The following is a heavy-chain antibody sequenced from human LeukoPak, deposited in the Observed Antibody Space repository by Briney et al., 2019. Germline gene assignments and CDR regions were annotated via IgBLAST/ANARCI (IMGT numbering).Heavy chain of an antibody. D-gene: IGHD2-21*02. Sequence: GGSLRLSCAASGFTFSDYYMSWIRQAPGKGLEWVSYISSSGSTIYYADSVKGRFTISRDNAKNSLYLQMNSLRAEDTAVYYCAKNSPRYCGGDCPLDYWGQGTLVTVSS. V-gene: IGHV3-11*01. CDR3: AKNSPRYCGGDCPLDY. J-gene: IGHJ4*02. CDR1: GFTFSDYY. CDR2: ISSSGSTI.